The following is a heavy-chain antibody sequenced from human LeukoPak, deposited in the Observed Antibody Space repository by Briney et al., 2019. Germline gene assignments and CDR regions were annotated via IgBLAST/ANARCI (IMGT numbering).Heavy chain of an antibody. CDR3: ARDLQRYCSSTSCPNWFDP. CDR1: GGSFSGYY. CDR2: INHSGST. J-gene: IGHJ5*02. Sequence: SETLSLTCAVYGGSFSGYYWSWMRQPPGKGLEWIGEINHSGSTNYNPSLKSRVTISVDTSKNQFSLKLSSVTAADTAVYYCARDLQRYCSSTSCPNWFDPWGQGTLVTVSS. V-gene: IGHV4-34*01. D-gene: IGHD2-2*01.